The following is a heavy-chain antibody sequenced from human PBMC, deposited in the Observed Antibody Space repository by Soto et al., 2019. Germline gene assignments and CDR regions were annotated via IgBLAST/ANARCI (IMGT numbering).Heavy chain of an antibody. CDR2: IYHSGST. CDR1: GGSISSSNW. V-gene: IGHV4-4*02. J-gene: IGHJ6*02. Sequence: QVQLQESGPGLVKPSVTLSLTCAVSGGSISSSNWWSWVRQPPGKGLEWIGEIYHSGSTNYNPSIKCRVTISVDKSKNQFSLMLSSVTAADTAVYYCARVSGSYYYGMDVWGQGTTVTVAS. D-gene: IGHD1-26*01. CDR3: ARVSGSYYYGMDV.